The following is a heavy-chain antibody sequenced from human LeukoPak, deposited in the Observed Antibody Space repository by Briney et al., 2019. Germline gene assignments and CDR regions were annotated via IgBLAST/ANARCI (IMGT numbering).Heavy chain of an antibody. Sequence: GESLKISCKGSGYSFTSNWIGWVRQMPGKGLEGMGIIYPGDSDTRYSPSFQGPVTISADKSTGTASLQWSSLKASDSAMYYCARTEQLGLVSGFDTWGQGTMVTVSS. V-gene: IGHV5-51*01. CDR3: ARTEQLGLVSGFDT. D-gene: IGHD6-6*01. CDR1: GYSFTSNW. J-gene: IGHJ3*02. CDR2: IYPGDSDT.